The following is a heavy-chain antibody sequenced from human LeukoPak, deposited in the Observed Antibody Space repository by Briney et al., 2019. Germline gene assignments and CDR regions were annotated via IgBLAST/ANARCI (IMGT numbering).Heavy chain of an antibody. J-gene: IGHJ4*02. D-gene: IGHD1-26*01. CDR2: LYSGGST. V-gene: IGHV3-53*01. CDR3: ARGRDLLPTPDFDY. Sequence: PGGSLRLSCAASGFTVSSSYVSWVRQAPGKGLERVSVLYSGGSTYYADSVKGRFTISRDNSKNTLNLQMNSLRAEDTAVYYCARGRDLLPTPDFDYWGQGTLVTVSS. CDR1: GFTVSSSY.